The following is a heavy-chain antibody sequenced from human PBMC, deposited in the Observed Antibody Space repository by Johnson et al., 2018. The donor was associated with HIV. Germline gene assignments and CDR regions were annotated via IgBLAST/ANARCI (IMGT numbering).Heavy chain of an antibody. D-gene: IGHD3-16*01. CDR1: GFSFTNAW. J-gene: IGHJ3*02. CDR2: ISWNSGSI. Sequence: VQLVESGGGLVKPGGSLRLSCAASGFSFTNAWMSWVRQAPGKGLEWVSGISWNSGSIGYADSVKGRFTISRDNAKNSLYLQMNSLRAEDTALYYCAKDRGGDRHGAFDIWGQGTMVTVSS. V-gene: IGHV3-9*01. CDR3: AKDRGGDRHGAFDI.